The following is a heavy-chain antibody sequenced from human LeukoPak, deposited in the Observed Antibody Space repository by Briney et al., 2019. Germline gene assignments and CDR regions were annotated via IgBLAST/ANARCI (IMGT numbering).Heavy chain of an antibody. CDR1: GYTFTSYY. D-gene: IGHD1-26*01. CDR2: INPTGGST. V-gene: IGHV1-46*01. Sequence: ASVKVSCKASGYTFTSYYMHWVRQAPGQGLEWMGLINPTGGSTGYAQKFQGRVTMTRDMSTSTDYMELSSLRSEDTAIYYCARDNSVGDNAWWFDPWGEGTLVTVSS. J-gene: IGHJ5*02. CDR3: ARDNSVGDNAWWFDP.